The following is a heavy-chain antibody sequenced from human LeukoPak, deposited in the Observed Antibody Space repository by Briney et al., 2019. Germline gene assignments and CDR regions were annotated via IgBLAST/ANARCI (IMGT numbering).Heavy chain of an antibody. V-gene: IGHV4-34*01. Sequence: SETLSLTCAVYGGSFSGYYWSWIRQPPGKGLEWVGEINHSGSTNYNPSLKSRVAISVDTSKNQFSLKLSSVTAADTAVYYCARGLRGREYFQHWGQGTLVTVSS. CDR1: GGSFSGYY. CDR2: INHSGST. CDR3: ARGLRGREYFQH. J-gene: IGHJ1*01.